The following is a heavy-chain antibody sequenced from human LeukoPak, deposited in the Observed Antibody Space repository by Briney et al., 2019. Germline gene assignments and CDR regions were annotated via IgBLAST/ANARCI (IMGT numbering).Heavy chain of an antibody. V-gene: IGHV3-23*01. CDR2: ISGSGGST. CDR1: GFTFSSYA. D-gene: IGHD3-9*01. Sequence: PGGSLRLSCAASGFTFSSYAMSWVRQAPGKGLEWVSAISGSGGSTYYADSVKGRFTISRDNSKNTLYLQMNSLRAEDTAVYYCAKGAPGHDILTGYYFGYWGQGTLVTVSS. J-gene: IGHJ4*02. CDR3: AKGAPGHDILTGYYFGY.